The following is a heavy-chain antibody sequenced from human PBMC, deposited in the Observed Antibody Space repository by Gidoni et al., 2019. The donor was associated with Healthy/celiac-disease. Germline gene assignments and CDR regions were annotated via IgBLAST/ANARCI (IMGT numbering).Heavy chain of an antibody. CDR2: IYHSGST. V-gene: IGHV4-38-2*02. CDR3: ARYGVVVPAAIDFDWFDP. J-gene: IGHJ5*02. Sequence: QVQLQESGPGRVKPSETLSLTCTVPGSSIGSGHYWGWIRQPPGKGLEWIGSIYHSGSTYYNPSLKSRVTISVDTSKNQFSLKLSSVTAADTAVYYCARYGVVVPAAIDFDWFDPWGQGTLVTVSS. D-gene: IGHD2-2*02. CDR1: GSSIGSGHY.